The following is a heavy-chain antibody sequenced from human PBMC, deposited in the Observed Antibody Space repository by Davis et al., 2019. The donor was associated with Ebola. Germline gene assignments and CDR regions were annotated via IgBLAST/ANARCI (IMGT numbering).Heavy chain of an antibody. CDR2: INPSGGST. CDR1: GYTFTSYY. Sequence: AASVKVSCKASGYTFTSYYMHWVRQAPGQGLEWMGIINPSGGSTSYAQKFQGRVTMTRDTSTSTVYMELSSLRSEDTAVYYFARGGRSGYSSGWYTALDYWGQGTLVTVSS. J-gene: IGHJ4*02. CDR3: ARGGRSGYSSGWYTALDY. V-gene: IGHV1-46*01. D-gene: IGHD6-19*01.